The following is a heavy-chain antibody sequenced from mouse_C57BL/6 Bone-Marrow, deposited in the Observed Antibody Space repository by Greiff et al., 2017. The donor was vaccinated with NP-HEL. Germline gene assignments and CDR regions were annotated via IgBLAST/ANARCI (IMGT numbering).Heavy chain of an antibody. CDR2: IYPRSGNT. Sequence: QVQLPHPLSSVSLPFSSVKLSCKASGYTFTSYGISWVKQRTGQGLEWIGEIYPRSGNTYYNEKFKGKATLTADKSSSTAYMPLSSLTSEDSAVYFCARLGYDGYYRENYWGQGTTLTVSS. J-gene: IGHJ2*01. CDR1: GYTFTSYG. CDR3: ARLGYDGYYRENY. D-gene: IGHD2-3*01. V-gene: IGHV1-81*01.